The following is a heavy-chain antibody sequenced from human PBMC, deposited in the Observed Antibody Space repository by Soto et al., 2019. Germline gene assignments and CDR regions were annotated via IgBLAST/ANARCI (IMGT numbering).Heavy chain of an antibody. CDR1: GDSISSSSYY. V-gene: IGHV4-39*01. J-gene: IGHJ6*02. D-gene: IGHD2-2*01. Sequence: QLQLQESGPGLVKPSETLSLTCTVSGDSISSSSYYWGWIRQPPGKGLEGIGNINYSGSTYYNPSLQRRVTTSVHASKNQFSLKLSSVIAASSAVYYGACLPGHCTSTSGYGYYVMDVWGQGTTVTVSS. CDR2: INYSGST. CDR3: ACLPGHCTSTSGYGYYVMDV.